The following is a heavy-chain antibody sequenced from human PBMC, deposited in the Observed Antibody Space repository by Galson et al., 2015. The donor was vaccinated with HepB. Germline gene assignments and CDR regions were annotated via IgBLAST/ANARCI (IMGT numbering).Heavy chain of an antibody. CDR3: ARGIVGAISDY. J-gene: IGHJ4*02. CDR2: ISSSSSYT. CDR1: GFTFSGYY. Sequence: SLRLSCAASGFTFSGYYMSWIRQAPGKGLEWVSYISSSSSYTNYADSVKGRFTISRDNAKNSLYLQMNSLRAEDTAVYYCARGIVGAISDYWGQGTLVTVSS. V-gene: IGHV3-11*06. D-gene: IGHD1-26*01.